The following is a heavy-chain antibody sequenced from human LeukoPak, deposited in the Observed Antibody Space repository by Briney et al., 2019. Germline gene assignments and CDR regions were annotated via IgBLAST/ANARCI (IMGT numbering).Heavy chain of an antibody. V-gene: IGHV3-23*01. CDR3: AKGGLGRPFDY. J-gene: IGHJ4*02. D-gene: IGHD3-10*01. CDR1: DLTFGAIP. CDR2: ISDSGGST. Sequence: TGGSREPPCEPPDLTFGAIPLTWVARPPGRGLEWVSTISDSGGSTNYADSVKGRFTISRDNSRNTLYLQMNSLRAEDTAVYYCAKGGLGRPFDYWGQGTLVTVSS.